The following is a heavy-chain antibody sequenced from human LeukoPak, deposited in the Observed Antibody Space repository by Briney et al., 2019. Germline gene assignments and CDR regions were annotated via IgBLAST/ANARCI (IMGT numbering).Heavy chain of an antibody. J-gene: IGHJ4*02. CDR2: ISSSGSTI. CDR1: GGSISNYY. V-gene: IGHV3-11*01. Sequence: LSLTCTVSGGSISNYYWSWIRQAPGKGLEWVSYISSSGSTIYYADSVKGRFTISRDNAKNSLYLQMNSLRAEDTAVYYCARRGGAGFYSSGSYPHYFDYWGQGTLVTVSS. D-gene: IGHD3-10*01. CDR3: ARRGGAGFYSSGSYPHYFDY.